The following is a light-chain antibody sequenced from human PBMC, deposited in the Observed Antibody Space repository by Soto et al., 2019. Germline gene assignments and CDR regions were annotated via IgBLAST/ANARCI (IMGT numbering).Light chain of an antibody. CDR2: WAS. Sequence: DIVMTQSPDSLAVSLGERATINCRSSQSVFYSSNNKNYLAWYQHKPGQPPNLLIYWASTRESGVPDRFSGSGSGTDFTLTISSLQAEDVAVYYCQQYYTPPWTFGQGTQVEIK. J-gene: IGKJ1*01. V-gene: IGKV4-1*01. CDR3: QQYYTPPWT. CDR1: QSVFYSSNNKNY.